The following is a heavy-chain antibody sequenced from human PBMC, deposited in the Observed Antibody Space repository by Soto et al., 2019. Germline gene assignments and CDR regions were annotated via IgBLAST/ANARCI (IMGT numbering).Heavy chain of an antibody. CDR2: INHVGLT. CDR1: GGSFSPYY. D-gene: IGHD3-16*01. Sequence: SETLSLTCAVYGGSFSPYYWTWIRQPPGKGLEWIGEINHVGLTQSNPSLKSRVTISVDSSKNQFSLRLRSVTAADTAVYYCTRGGGSSDNFFGPWGQGTLVTV. CDR3: TRGGGSSDNFFGP. J-gene: IGHJ5*02. V-gene: IGHV4-34*01.